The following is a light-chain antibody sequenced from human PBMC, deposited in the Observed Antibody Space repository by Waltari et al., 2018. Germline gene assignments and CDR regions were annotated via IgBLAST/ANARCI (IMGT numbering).Light chain of an antibody. V-gene: IGKV1-16*02. CDR2: DAS. CDR3: QQLKSYPLT. J-gene: IGKJ4*01. CDR1: QDISKS. Sequence: DIQLTQSPSSLSASVGDRVTITCRASQDISKSLAWFQQKPGKAPKSLISDASTLQSGVPSKFTGSGSGTDFTFTISSLQPEDYGTDYWQQLKSYPLTFGGGTKVEIK.